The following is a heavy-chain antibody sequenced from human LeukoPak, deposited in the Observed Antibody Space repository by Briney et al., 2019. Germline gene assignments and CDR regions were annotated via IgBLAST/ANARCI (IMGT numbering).Heavy chain of an antibody. Sequence: WASVKVSCKASGYTFTGYYMHWVRQAPGQGLEWMGWLNSNSGGTNYAQKFQGRVTMTRDTSISTAYMELSRLGSDDTAVYYCARDTEMATINDYWGQGTLVTVSS. D-gene: IGHD5-24*01. CDR2: LNSNSGGT. CDR3: ARDTEMATINDY. V-gene: IGHV1-2*02. CDR1: GYTFTGYY. J-gene: IGHJ4*02.